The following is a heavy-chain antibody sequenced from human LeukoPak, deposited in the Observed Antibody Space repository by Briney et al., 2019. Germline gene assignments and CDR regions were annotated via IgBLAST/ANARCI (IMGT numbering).Heavy chain of an antibody. CDR2: IRSKAYGGTT. J-gene: IGHJ4*02. V-gene: IGHV3-49*04. Sequence: GGSLRLSCTASGLTFGDYGMSWVRQAPGKGLEWVGFIRSKAYGGTTEYAASVKGRFTISRDDSKSIAYLQMNSLKTEDTAVYYCIGSFGELTFFDYWGQGTLVTVSS. CDR1: GLTFGDYG. CDR3: IGSFGELTFFDY. D-gene: IGHD3-10*01.